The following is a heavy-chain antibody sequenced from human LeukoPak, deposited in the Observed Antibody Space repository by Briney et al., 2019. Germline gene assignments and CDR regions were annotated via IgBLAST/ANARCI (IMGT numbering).Heavy chain of an antibody. Sequence: PGGSLRLSCAASGFTFSSYAMSWVRQAPGKGLEWVSGISGSGGSAYYADSVKGRFTISRDNSKNTLYLQVNSLRAEDTAVYYCAKVNYYDGSGYYYDAFDIWGQGAMVTVSP. CDR1: GFTFSSYA. D-gene: IGHD3-22*01. V-gene: IGHV3-23*01. J-gene: IGHJ3*02. CDR3: AKVNYYDGSGYYYDAFDI. CDR2: ISGSGGSA.